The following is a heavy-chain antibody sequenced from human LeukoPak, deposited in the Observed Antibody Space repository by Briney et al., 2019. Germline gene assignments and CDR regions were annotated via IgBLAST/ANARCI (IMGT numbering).Heavy chain of an antibody. CDR3: ASTYYYEHGWFDP. CDR1: GGTFSKYT. V-gene: IGHV1-69*13. Sequence: PQASVKVSCKASGGTFSKYTISWVRQRPGQGLEWMGGITPLFGTANYAQKFQGRVTITADESASTAYMELSRLRSEDTAVYYCASTYYYEHGWFDPWGQGTLVTVSS. D-gene: IGHD3-22*01. CDR2: ITPLFGTA. J-gene: IGHJ5*02.